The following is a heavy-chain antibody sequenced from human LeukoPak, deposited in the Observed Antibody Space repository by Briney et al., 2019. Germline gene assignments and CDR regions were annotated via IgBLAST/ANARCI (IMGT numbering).Heavy chain of an antibody. CDR1: GFTFSSYG. CDR2: IWYDGSNK. Sequence: GRSLRLSCAASGFTFSSYGMHWVRQAPGKGLEWVAVIWYDGSNKYYADSVKGRFTISRDNSKNTLYLQMNSLRAEDTAVYYCARAVDTAMVTFLGYWGQGTLATVSS. CDR3: ARAVDTAMVTFLGY. D-gene: IGHD5-18*01. J-gene: IGHJ4*02. V-gene: IGHV3-33*01.